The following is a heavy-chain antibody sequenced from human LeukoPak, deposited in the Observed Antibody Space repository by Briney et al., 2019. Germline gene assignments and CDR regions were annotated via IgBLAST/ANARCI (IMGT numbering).Heavy chain of an antibody. Sequence: SETLSLTCTVSGGSISSSSYYWGWIRQPPGKGLEWIGSIYYGGSTYYNSSLKSRVTISVDISKNQFSLKLNSVTAADTAVYYCARVALTGDFDFWGQGTLVPVSS. D-gene: IGHD7-27*01. CDR3: ARVALTGDFDF. CDR1: GGSISSSSYY. CDR2: IYYGGST. V-gene: IGHV4-39*07. J-gene: IGHJ4*02.